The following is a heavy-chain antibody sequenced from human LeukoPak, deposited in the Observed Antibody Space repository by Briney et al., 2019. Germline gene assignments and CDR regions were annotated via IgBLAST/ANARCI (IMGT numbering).Heavy chain of an antibody. CDR1: GGSISSSSYY. J-gene: IGHJ5*02. CDR2: IYYSGST. V-gene: IGHV4-39*01. D-gene: IGHD3-3*01. Sequence: SETLSLTCTVSGGSISSSSYYWGWIRQPPGKGLEWIGSIYYSGSTYYVPYLKSRVTISVDTSKSQFSLKLSSVTAADTAVYCCARLSYRWEYYDFWSGYYSGGFDLWGQGTLVTVSS. CDR3: ARLSYRWEYYDFWSGYYSGGFDL.